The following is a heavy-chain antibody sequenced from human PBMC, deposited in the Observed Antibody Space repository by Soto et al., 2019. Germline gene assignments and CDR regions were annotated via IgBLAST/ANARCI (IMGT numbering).Heavy chain of an antibody. D-gene: IGHD4-17*01. CDR1: GFTFSSYS. J-gene: IGHJ6*02. CDR3: ARAEVTTPLYYYYYYGMDV. Sequence: GGSLRLSCAASGFTFSSYSMNWVRQAPGKGLEWVSYISSSSSTIYYADSVKGRFTISRDNAKNSLYLQMNSLRDEDTAVYYCARAEVTTPLYYYYYYGMDVWGQGTTVTVSS. CDR2: ISSSSSTI. V-gene: IGHV3-48*02.